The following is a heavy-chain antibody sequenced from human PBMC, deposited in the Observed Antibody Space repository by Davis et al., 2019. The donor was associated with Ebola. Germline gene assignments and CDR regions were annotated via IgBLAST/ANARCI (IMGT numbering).Heavy chain of an antibody. V-gene: IGHV1-2*06. CDR2: NNPNSGGT. D-gene: IGHD3-10*01. CDR3: ATLWFGELLGMDV. CDR1: GYTFTGYY. Sequence: ASVKVSCKASGYTFTGYYMHWVRQAPGQGLEWMGRNNPNSGGTNYAQKFQGRVTMTRDTSISTAYMELSRLRSDDTAVYYCATLWFGELLGMDVWGKGTTVTVSS. J-gene: IGHJ6*04.